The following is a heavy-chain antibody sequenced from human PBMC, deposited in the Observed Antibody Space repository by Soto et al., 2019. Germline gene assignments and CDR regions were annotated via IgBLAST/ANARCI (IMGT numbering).Heavy chain of an antibody. J-gene: IGHJ5*02. CDR2: IDPSDSQT. V-gene: IGHV5-10-1*01. CDR1: GYSFAGYW. Sequence: GESLKISCKGSGYSFAGYWITWVRQKPGKGLEWMGRIDPSDSQTYYSPSFRGHVTISATKSITTVFLQWSSLRASDTAMYYCARQGHYGGNSGEWFDPWGQGTLVTVSS. CDR3: ARQGHYGGNSGEWFDP. D-gene: IGHD4-17*01.